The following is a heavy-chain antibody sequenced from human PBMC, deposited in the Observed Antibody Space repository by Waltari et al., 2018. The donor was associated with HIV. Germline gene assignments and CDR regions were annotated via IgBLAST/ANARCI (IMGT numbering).Heavy chain of an antibody. Sequence: EVQLVDSGGGLVKPGGSLRLSCAASGSTFSDYSMNWVRQSPGKGVEVFSSISSAGSFIYYADSVKGRFTISRDNAQNSMDLQMNNLRADDSAMYYCARDSRGTSWSLNWFDPWGQGTLVTVSS. D-gene: IGHD6-13*01. J-gene: IGHJ5*02. CDR1: GSTFSDYS. CDR2: ISSAGSFI. CDR3: ARDSRGTSWSLNWFDP. V-gene: IGHV3-21*02.